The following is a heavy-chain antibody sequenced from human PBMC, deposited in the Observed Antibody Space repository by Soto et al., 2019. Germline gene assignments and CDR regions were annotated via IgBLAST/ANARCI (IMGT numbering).Heavy chain of an antibody. Sequence: QAQLVQSGAEVKKPGASVKVSCKASGYTFTGYEINWVRQATGQGLEWMGWLNPNSGNTGYAQNFQGRVTMTRDISITTAYMELTSLRDDDLAVYYCAGEKVGTTGIDFWGQGTLVTVSS. V-gene: IGHV1-8*01. CDR2: LNPNSGNT. D-gene: IGHD1-26*01. CDR1: GYTFTGYE. J-gene: IGHJ4*02. CDR3: AGEKVGTTGIDF.